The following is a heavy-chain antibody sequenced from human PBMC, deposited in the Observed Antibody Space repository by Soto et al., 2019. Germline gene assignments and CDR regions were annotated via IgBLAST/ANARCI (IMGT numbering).Heavy chain of an antibody. CDR3: ATINHIFYC. V-gene: IGHV3-23*01. J-gene: IGHJ4*02. CDR2: ISGSGGDT. CDR1: GFTFTNYA. Sequence: EVQLLESGGGLVQPGGSLRLSCAGSGFTFTNYAMGWVRQAPGKGLEWVSSISGSGGDTYYADIVKGRFTISRDNSKNTLYLQMNGLRVEDTAFYYCATINHIFYCWGQGTLVTVSS. D-gene: IGHD2-21*01.